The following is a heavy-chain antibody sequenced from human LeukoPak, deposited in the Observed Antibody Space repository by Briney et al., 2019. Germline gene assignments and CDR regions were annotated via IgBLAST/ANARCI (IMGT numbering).Heavy chain of an antibody. CDR2: INHSGTT. J-gene: IGHJ6*03. V-gene: IGHV4-34*01. Sequence: SETLSLTCTVYGGSFSGYYWSWIRQPPGKGLEWIGEINHSGTTNYNPSLKSRVTISVDTSKNKFSLKVTSVTAADTAVYYCARDGYKYDYYNYMDVWGKGTTVTISS. CDR3: ARDGYKYDYYNYMDV. CDR1: GGSFSGYY. D-gene: IGHD5-24*01.